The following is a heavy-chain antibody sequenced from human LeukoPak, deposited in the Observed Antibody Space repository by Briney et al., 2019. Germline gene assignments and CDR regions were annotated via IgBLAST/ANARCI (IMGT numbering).Heavy chain of an antibody. Sequence: SETLSLTCSVSIGSISSKWWSWVRQSPVKGLEWIGEIYLYGTTNYNPSFTSRVTMSVDRSRNQFSLKLTSVTAADTAVYYCARVRFGELLDYWGQGTLVTVSS. V-gene: IGHV4-4*02. J-gene: IGHJ4*02. D-gene: IGHD3-10*01. CDR1: IGSISSKW. CDR2: IYLYGTT. CDR3: ARVRFGELLDY.